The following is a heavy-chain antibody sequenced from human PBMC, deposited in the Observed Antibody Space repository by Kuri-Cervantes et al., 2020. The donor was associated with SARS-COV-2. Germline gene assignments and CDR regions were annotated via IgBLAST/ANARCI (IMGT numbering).Heavy chain of an antibody. CDR1: GGSFSGYY. J-gene: IGHJ1*01. D-gene: IGHD1-26*01. CDR2: INHSGST. V-gene: IGHV4-34*01. CDR3: ARVSDRGSPRHPYFQH. Sequence: SETLSLTCAVYGGSFSGYYWSWIRQPPGKGLEWIGEINHSGSTNYNPSLKSRVTISVDTSKNQFSLKPSSVTAADTAVYYCARVSDRGSPRHPYFQHWGQGTTVTVSS.